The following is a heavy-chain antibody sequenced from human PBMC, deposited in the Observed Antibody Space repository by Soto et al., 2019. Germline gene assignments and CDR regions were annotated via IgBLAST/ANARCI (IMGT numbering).Heavy chain of an antibody. V-gene: IGHV4-31*03. D-gene: IGHD2-21*01. CDR3: AASCVGCGGFNYYGMDI. CDR2: IYYSGST. J-gene: IGHJ6*02. Sequence: SETLSLTCTVSGGSISSGGYYWSWIRQHPGKGLEWIGYIYYSGSTYYNPSLKSRVTISVDTSKNQFSLKLSSVTAADTAVYYCAASCVGCGGFNYYGMDIWGQGTTVTVSS. CDR1: GGSISSGGYY.